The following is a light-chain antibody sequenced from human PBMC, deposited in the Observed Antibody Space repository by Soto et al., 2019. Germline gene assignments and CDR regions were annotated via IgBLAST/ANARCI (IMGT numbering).Light chain of an antibody. CDR1: SSDVGGYNY. CDR2: EVS. J-gene: IGLJ2*01. CDR3: SSYAGSNKYVG. V-gene: IGLV2-8*01. Sequence: QSALTQPPSASGSPGQSVTISCTGTSSDVGGYNYVSWYQQHPGKAPKLMIYEVSKRPSGVPDRFSGSKSGNTASLTVSGLQAEDEADYYCSSYAGSNKYVGFGGGTQLTVL.